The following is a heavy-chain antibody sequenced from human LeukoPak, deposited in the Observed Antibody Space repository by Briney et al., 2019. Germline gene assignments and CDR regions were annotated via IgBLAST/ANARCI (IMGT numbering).Heavy chain of an antibody. CDR2: IYTSGST. J-gene: IGHJ5*02. D-gene: IGHD6-13*01. Sequence: SETLSLTCTVSGGSISSYYWSWIRQPAGKGLEWIGRIYTSGSTNYNPSLKSRVTMSVDTSKNQFSLKLSSVTAADTAVYYCARGGQQHRYNWFDPWGQGTLVTVSS. CDR1: GGSISSYY. CDR3: ARGGQQHRYNWFDP. V-gene: IGHV4-4*07.